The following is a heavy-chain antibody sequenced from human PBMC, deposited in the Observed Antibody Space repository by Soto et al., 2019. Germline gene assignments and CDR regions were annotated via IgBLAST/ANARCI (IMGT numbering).Heavy chain of an antibody. J-gene: IGHJ4*02. CDR3: AKDKLAVAVAAPFDY. CDR1: GFTFSSYS. Sequence: PGGSLRLSCAASGFTFSSYSIHWVRQAPGKGLEWVSSISGSSTYIFYADSVKGRFTISRDNSKNTLYLQMNSLRAEDTAVYYCAKDKLAVAVAAPFDYWGQGTLVTVSS. V-gene: IGHV3-21*01. D-gene: IGHD6-19*01. CDR2: ISGSSTYI.